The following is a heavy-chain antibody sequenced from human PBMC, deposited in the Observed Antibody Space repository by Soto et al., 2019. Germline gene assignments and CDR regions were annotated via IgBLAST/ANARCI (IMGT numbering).Heavy chain of an antibody. CDR3: ARGGYSYGQGYFDL. Sequence: QVQLQESGPGLVKPSETLSLTCTVYGGSISSYYWSWIRQPPGKGLEWIGYIYYSGSTNYNPSLKSRVTISVDTSKNQFSLKLSSVTAADTAVYYCARGGYSYGQGYFDLWGRGTLVTVSS. V-gene: IGHV4-59*01. CDR1: GGSISSYY. CDR2: IYYSGST. J-gene: IGHJ2*01. D-gene: IGHD5-18*01.